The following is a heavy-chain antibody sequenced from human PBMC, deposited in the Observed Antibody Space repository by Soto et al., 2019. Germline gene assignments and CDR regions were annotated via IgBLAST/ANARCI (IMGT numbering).Heavy chain of an antibody. Sequence: QVQLQQWGAGLLKPSETLSLTCAVYGGSFSGYYWSWIRQPPGKGLEWIGEINHSGSTNYNPSLKSRVTISVDTSKKQFSLKLSSVTAADTAVYYCARGRYCSSTSCPDAFDIWGQGTIVTVSS. CDR3: ARGRYCSSTSCPDAFDI. CDR1: GGSFSGYY. D-gene: IGHD2-2*01. V-gene: IGHV4-34*01. J-gene: IGHJ3*02. CDR2: INHSGST.